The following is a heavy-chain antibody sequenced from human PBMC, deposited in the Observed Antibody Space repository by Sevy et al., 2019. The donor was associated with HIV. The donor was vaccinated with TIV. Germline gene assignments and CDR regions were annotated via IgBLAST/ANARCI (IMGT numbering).Heavy chain of an antibody. Sequence: GESLRLSCAVSGFTFSDHDMSWIRQAPGKGLAWVSYISSSVSNIYYADSVKGRFTISRDNAKNSLYMQMNSLRAEDTAVYYCARVPYWGQGTLVTVSS. CDR2: ISSSVSNI. CDR3: ARVPY. J-gene: IGHJ4*02. V-gene: IGHV3-11*01. CDR1: GFTFSDHD.